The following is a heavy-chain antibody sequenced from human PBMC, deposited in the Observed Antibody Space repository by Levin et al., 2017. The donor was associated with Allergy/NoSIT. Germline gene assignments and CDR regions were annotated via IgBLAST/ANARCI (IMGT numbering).Heavy chain of an antibody. CDR2: INHSGST. V-gene: IGHV4-34*01. CDR3: ARVSGFYYGSGSYFFFDY. CDR1: GGSFSGYY. J-gene: IGHJ4*02. Sequence: KSSETLSLTCADYGGSFSGYYWSWIRQPPGKGLEWIGEINHSGSTNYNPSLKSRVTISVDTSKNQFSLKLSSVTAADTAVYYCARVSGFYYGSGSYFFFDYWGQGTLVTVSS. D-gene: IGHD3-10*01.